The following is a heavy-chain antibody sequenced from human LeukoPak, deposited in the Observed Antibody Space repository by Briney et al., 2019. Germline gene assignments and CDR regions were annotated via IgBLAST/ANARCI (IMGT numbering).Heavy chain of an antibody. CDR1: GFTFSSYS. CDR2: ITRSSIYT. V-gene: IGHV3-21*01. J-gene: IGHJ4*02. Sequence: PGGSLRLSCAASGFTFSSYSMNWVRQAPGKGLEWVSSITRSSIYTYYADSVKGRFTISGDNAKKSLYLQMNSLRTEDTAVYYCVRALYDGSGYYSHFDYWGQGTLVTVS. D-gene: IGHD3-22*01. CDR3: VRALYDGSGYYSHFDY.